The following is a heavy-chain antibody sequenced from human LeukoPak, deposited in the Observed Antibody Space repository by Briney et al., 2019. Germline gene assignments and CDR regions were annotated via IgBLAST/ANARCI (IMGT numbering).Heavy chain of an antibody. J-gene: IGHJ4*02. CDR1: GYTFIGYY. Sequence: AASVKVSCKASGYTFIGYYIHWVRQAPGQGLEWMGWINSNSGGTNYAQNFQGRVTMTRDTSISTAYMELSSLRSDDTAIYYCGRGTVVLMGVDNWGQGTLVTVSS. V-gene: IGHV1-2*02. D-gene: IGHD3-22*01. CDR3: GRGTVVLMGVDN. CDR2: INSNSGGT.